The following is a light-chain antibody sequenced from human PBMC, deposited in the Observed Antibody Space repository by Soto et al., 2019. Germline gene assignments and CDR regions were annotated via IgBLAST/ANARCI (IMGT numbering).Light chain of an antibody. Sequence: QSILTEPPTVSWAPGQGVTISCSGSSSNIGAGYDVNWYQQLPGAAPKFLIYGNSNRPSGVPDRFSGSKSGTSASLAITGLQAEDEADYYCQSYDSRLSGYVFGTGTKVTVL. CDR1: SSNIGAGYD. V-gene: IGLV1-40*01. CDR2: GNS. CDR3: QSYDSRLSGYV. J-gene: IGLJ1*01.